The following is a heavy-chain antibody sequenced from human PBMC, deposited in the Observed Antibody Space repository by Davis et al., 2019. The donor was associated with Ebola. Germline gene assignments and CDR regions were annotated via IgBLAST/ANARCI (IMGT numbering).Heavy chain of an antibody. CDR3: ARGLELLYWFDP. CDR1: RYTFPSYG. V-gene: IGHV1-3*01. J-gene: IGHJ5*02. Sequence: ASVQVSCKTFRYTFPSYGITWVRQAPGQGLEWMGWINAGNGNTKYSQKFQGRVTITRDTSASTAYMELSSLRSEDTAVYYCARGLELLYWFDPWGQGTLVTVSS. CDR2: INAGNGNT. D-gene: IGHD1-7*01.